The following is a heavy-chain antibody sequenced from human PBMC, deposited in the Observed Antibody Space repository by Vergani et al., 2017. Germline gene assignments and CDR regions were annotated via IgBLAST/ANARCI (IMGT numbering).Heavy chain of an antibody. J-gene: IGHJ3*02. CDR3: ARGEYYDFWSGWNAFDI. CDR2: INHSGST. Sequence: QVQLQQWGAGLLKPSETLSLTCAVYGGSFSGYYWSWIRQPPGTGLEWIGEINHSGSTNYNPSLKSRITISVDTAKNQFSLKLSSVTAADTAGYYCARGEYYDFWSGWNAFDIWGQGTMVTVSS. V-gene: IGHV4-34*01. D-gene: IGHD3-3*01. CDR1: GGSFSGYY.